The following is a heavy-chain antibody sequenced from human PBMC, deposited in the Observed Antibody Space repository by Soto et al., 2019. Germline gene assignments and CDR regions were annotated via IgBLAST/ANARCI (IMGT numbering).Heavy chain of an antibody. CDR2: ISYSGST. V-gene: IGHV4-59*01. CDR3: ARGTSWQLPFDY. Sequence: PSDTLSLTCPVSSNSISSYSWSWIRQPPGKRLEWIGYISYSGSTDYNPSLKSRVTISGDTSKNQFSLKVSSVTAADTAVYYCARGTSWQLPFDYWGQGTLVTVAS. D-gene: IGHD6-13*01. CDR1: SNSISSYS. J-gene: IGHJ4*02.